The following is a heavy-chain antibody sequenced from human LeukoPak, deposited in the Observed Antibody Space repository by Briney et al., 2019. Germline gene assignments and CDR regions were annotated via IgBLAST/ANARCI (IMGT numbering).Heavy chain of an antibody. V-gene: IGHV4-34*01. D-gene: IGHD3-22*01. CDR3: ATLSTDYDNNWFDP. J-gene: IGHJ5*02. CDR2: INHSGST. CDR1: GGSFSGYF. Sequence: SGTLSLTCAVYGGSFSGYFWSWIRQPPGKGLEWIGEINHSGSTNYNPSLKSRVTISIDTSKNQFSLKLSSVTAADTAVYYCATLSTDYDNNWFDPWGQGTLVTVSS.